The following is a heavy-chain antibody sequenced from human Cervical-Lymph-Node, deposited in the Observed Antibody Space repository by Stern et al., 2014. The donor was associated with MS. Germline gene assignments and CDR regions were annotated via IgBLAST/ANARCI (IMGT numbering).Heavy chain of an antibody. J-gene: IGHJ4*02. D-gene: IGHD6-19*01. Sequence: VQLVESGGGVVQPGRSLRLSCAASGFTFDNYPMHWVRQPPGKGLEWVTFISYAGSSEDYADSVQGRFTISRANSKNTLYLQLNSLRAEDTAVYYCARGGRGSGLDYWGQGTLVTVSS. V-gene: IGHV3-30-3*01. CDR3: ARGGRGSGLDY. CDR1: GFTFDNYP. CDR2: ISYAGSSE.